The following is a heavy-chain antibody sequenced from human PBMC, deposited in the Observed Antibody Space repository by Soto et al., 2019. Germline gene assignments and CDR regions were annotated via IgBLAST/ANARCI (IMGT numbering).Heavy chain of an antibody. V-gene: IGHV3-15*07. J-gene: IGHJ6*02. Sequence: GGSLRLSCAASGFTFSNAWMNWVRQAPGKGLEWVGRIKSKTDGGTTDYAAPVKGRFTISRDDSKNTLYLQMNSLKTEDTAVYYCTTPHLIALYYYYYYGMDVWGQGTTVTVSS. CDR3: TTPHLIALYYYYYYGMDV. CDR1: GFTFSNAW. D-gene: IGHD2-2*02. CDR2: IKSKTDGGTT.